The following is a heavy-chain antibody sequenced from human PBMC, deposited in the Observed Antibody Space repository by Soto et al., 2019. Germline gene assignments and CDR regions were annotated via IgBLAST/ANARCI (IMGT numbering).Heavy chain of an antibody. J-gene: IGHJ6*02. Sequence: QVQLVESGGGVVQPGRSLRLSCAASGFTFSSYAMHWVRQAPGKGLEWVAVISYDGSNKYYADSVKGRFTISRDNSKNTLYLQMNSLRAEDTAVYYCARDQSNIAAAWDYYYGMDVWGQGTTVTVSS. D-gene: IGHD6-13*01. CDR2: ISYDGSNK. V-gene: IGHV3-30-3*01. CDR1: GFTFSSYA. CDR3: ARDQSNIAAAWDYYYGMDV.